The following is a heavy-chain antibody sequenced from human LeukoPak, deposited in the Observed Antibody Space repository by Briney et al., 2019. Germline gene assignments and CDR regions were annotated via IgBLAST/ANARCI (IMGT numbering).Heavy chain of an antibody. D-gene: IGHD1-26*01. CDR1: GGSISSGGYY. J-gene: IGHJ5*02. CDR2: IYYSGST. CDR3: ARDIGGNNWFDP. V-gene: IGHV4-31*03. Sequence: PSETLSLTCTVSGGSISSGGYYWSWIRQHPGKGLEWIGYIYYSGSTYYNPSLKSRVTISVDKSKNQFSLKLSSVTAADTAVYYCARDIGGNNWFDPWGQGTLVTVSS.